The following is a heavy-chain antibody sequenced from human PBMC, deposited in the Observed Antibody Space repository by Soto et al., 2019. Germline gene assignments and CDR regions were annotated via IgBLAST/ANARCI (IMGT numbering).Heavy chain of an antibody. J-gene: IGHJ6*02. Sequence: ASVKVSCKASGGTFSSYAISWVRQAPGQGLEWMGGIIPIFGTANYAQKFQGRVTITADESTSTAYMELSSLRSEDTAVYYCARVEDCSSTSCSPPGNYYSGMDVWGQGTTVTVSS. V-gene: IGHV1-69*13. CDR1: GGTFSSYA. D-gene: IGHD2-2*01. CDR2: IIPIFGTA. CDR3: ARVEDCSSTSCSPPGNYYSGMDV.